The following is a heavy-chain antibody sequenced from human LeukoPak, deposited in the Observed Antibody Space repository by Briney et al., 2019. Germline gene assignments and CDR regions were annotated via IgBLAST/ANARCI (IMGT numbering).Heavy chain of an antibody. CDR3: ATEGSYYDFWGGHDAFDI. CDR2: FDPEDGET. J-gene: IGHJ3*02. D-gene: IGHD3-3*01. CDR1: GYTLTELS. Sequence: ASVKVSCKVSGYTLTELSMHWVRQAPGKGLEWMGGFDPEDGETIYAQKFQGRVTMTEDTSTDTAYMELSSLRSEDTAVYYCATEGSYYDFWGGHDAFDIWGQGTMVTVSS. V-gene: IGHV1-24*01.